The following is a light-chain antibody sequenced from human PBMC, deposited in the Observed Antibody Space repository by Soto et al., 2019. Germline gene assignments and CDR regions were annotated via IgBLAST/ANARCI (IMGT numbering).Light chain of an antibody. CDR3: QQYTGPPTT. J-gene: IGKJ5*01. V-gene: IGKV3-20*01. CDR2: GAS. Sequence: EIIFTQSPDTLSFSPGERATPSFRASQTVSSNYLAWCQQRPGQAPRLLIYGASTRAAGIPDRFSGSGSGTDFTLTITRLEPEDSAVYFCQQYTGPPTTFGQGTRLEIK. CDR1: QTVSSNY.